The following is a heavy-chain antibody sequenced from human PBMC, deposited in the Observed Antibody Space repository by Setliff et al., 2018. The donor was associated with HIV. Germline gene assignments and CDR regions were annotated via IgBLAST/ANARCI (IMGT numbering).Heavy chain of an antibody. Sequence: GESLKISCWGFGYSFTTYWIGWVRQVPGKGLEWMGIIHPGDSDTTYSPSFQGQVTISVDKSINTAYLQWSSLKASDTAMYYCARRGISGWQSHGFDIWGQGTMVTVS. CDR2: IHPGDSDT. V-gene: IGHV5-51*01. D-gene: IGHD6-19*01. CDR3: ARRGISGWQSHGFDI. J-gene: IGHJ3*02. CDR1: GYSFTTYW.